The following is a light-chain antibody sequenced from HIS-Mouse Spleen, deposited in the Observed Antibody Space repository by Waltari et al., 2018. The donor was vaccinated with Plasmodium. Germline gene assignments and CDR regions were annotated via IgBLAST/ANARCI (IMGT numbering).Light chain of an antibody. Sequence: SSELTQDPAVSVALGQPVRITCQRDSLRSYYASWYQQKPGQAPVLVIYGKNNRPSGIPDRFSGSSSGNTASLTITGAQAEDEADYYCNSRDSSGNHQVFGGGTKLTVL. V-gene: IGLV3-19*01. CDR1: SLRSYY. CDR2: GKN. J-gene: IGLJ3*02. CDR3: NSRDSSGNHQV.